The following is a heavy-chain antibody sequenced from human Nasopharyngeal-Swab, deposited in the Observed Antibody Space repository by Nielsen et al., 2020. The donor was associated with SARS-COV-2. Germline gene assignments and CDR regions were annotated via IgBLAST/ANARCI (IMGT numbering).Heavy chain of an antibody. CDR2: ISYDGSNK. D-gene: IGHD3-22*01. CDR3: ARDQYYYDSSGGEGYFDY. J-gene: IGHJ4*02. V-gene: IGHV3-30-3*01. Sequence: VRQAPGKGLEWVAVISYDGSNKYYAGSVKGRFTISRDNSKNTLYLQMNSLRAEDTAVYYCARDQYYYDSSGGEGYFDYWGQGTLVTVPS.